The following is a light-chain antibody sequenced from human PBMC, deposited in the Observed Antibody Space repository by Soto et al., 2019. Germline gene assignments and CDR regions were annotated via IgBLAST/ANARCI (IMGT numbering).Light chain of an antibody. CDR3: GTWDNSQHAV. CDR2: DDN. Sequence: QSVLTQPPSVSAAPGQKVTISCSGSASNIGNNYVSWYQQLPGTSPKLLIYDDNNRPSGIPDRFSGSKSRTSATLGITGLQTGDEADYYCGTWDNSQHAVFGGGTQLTVL. CDR1: ASNIGNNY. V-gene: IGLV1-51*01. J-gene: IGLJ7*01.